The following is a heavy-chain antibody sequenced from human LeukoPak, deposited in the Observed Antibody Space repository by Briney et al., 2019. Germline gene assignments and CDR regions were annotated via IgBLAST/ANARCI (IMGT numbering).Heavy chain of an antibody. V-gene: IGHV4-39*01. CDR3: AGTYYYDSSGYSGTYHAFDI. CDR1: GGSISSSSYY. D-gene: IGHD3-22*01. Sequence: SETLSLTCTVSGGSISSSSYYWGWIRQPPGKGLEWIGSIYYSGSTYCNPSLKSRVTISVDTSKNQFSLKLSSVTAADTAVYYCAGTYYYDSSGYSGTYHAFDIWGQGTMVTVSS. J-gene: IGHJ3*02. CDR2: IYYSGST.